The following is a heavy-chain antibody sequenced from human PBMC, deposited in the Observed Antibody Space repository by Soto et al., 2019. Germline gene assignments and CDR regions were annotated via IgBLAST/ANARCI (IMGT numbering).Heavy chain of an antibody. J-gene: IGHJ4*02. Sequence: QLQLQESGPGLVKPSETLSLTCTVSGGSISSSSYYWGWIRQPPGKGLEWIGSIYYSGSTYYNPSLKSRVTISVDTSKNQFSLKLSSVTAADTAVYYCARHQGGDLVDYWGQGTLVTVSS. CDR1: GGSISSSSYY. CDR2: IYYSGST. CDR3: ARHQGGDLVDY. D-gene: IGHD2-21*01. V-gene: IGHV4-39*01.